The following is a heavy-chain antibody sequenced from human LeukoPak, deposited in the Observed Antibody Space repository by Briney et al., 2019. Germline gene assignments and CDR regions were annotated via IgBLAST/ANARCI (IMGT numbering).Heavy chain of an antibody. CDR1: GYTFTSFY. CDR2: INPSGGNT. Sequence: ASVKVSCKASGYTFTSFYMHWVRQAPGQGLEWVGLINPSGGNTNYAQKFQGRGTVTRDMSTSTVYMELSSLRPEDTAVYYCARDFARQPGHYTYYMDVWGKGTTVTVSS. CDR3: ARDFARQPGHYTYYMDV. J-gene: IGHJ6*03. D-gene: IGHD3-3*01. V-gene: IGHV1-46*01.